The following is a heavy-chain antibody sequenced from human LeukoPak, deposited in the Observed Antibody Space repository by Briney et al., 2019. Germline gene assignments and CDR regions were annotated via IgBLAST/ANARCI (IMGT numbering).Heavy chain of an antibody. D-gene: IGHD3-9*01. V-gene: IGHV3-74*01. CDR2: INSDGSST. CDR3: ARTPYDILTGSPYYYYYMDV. CDR1: GFTFSSHW. Sequence: GGSLRLSCAASGFTFSSHWMHWVRQAPGKGLVWVSRINSDGSSTSYADSVKGRFTISRDNAKNTLYLQMNSLRAEDTAVYYCARTPYDILTGSPYYYYYMDVWGKGTTVTISS. J-gene: IGHJ6*03.